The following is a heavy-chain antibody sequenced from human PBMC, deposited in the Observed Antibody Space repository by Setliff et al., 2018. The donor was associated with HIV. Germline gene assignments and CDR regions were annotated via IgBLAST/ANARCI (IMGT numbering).Heavy chain of an antibody. Sequence: ASVKVSCKVSGYTLSELSMHWVRQAPGEGLEWMGGFDPEDGETIYAEKLQGRVTLTTDTSTSTAYMGLRSLRSDDTAVYYCARDEPKNTEAAPGYWGQGTLVTVSS. V-gene: IGHV1-24*01. D-gene: IGHD6-6*01. CDR3: ARDEPKNTEAAPGY. CDR1: GYTLSELS. CDR2: FDPEDGET. J-gene: IGHJ4*02.